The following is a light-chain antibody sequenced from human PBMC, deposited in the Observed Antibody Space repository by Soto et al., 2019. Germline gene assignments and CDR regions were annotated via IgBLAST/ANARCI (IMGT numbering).Light chain of an antibody. V-gene: IGKV3-15*01. CDR1: QGVGSH. CDR3: HQYDNWPPWT. J-gene: IGKJ1*01. CDR2: DAF. Sequence: EVLMTQSPATLSVSPGERATLSCRASQGVGSHVAWYQQKPGQAPRLLIYDAFTRATGVPARFSGSGSGTEFTLTISSLQSEDFAIYHCHQYDNWPPWTFGQGTIVEIK.